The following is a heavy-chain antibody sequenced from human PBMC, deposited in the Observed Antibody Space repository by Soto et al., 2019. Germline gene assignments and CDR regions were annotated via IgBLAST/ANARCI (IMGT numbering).Heavy chain of an antibody. V-gene: IGHV1-18*01. Sequence: ASVKVSCKASGYTFTSYGITWVRQAPGQGLEWMGWISAYTGNTHYAQKLQGRVTMTTDTSTSTAYMELRSLRSDDTAVYYCARVGSYFFGSDYWGQGTLVTVSS. J-gene: IGHJ4*02. CDR2: ISAYTGNT. CDR3: ARVGSYFFGSDY. D-gene: IGHD1-26*01. CDR1: GYTFTSYG.